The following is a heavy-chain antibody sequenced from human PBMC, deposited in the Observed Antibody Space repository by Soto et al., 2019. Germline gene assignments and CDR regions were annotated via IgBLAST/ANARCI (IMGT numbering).Heavy chain of an antibody. V-gene: IGHV3-66*01. CDR1: GFTVNSNY. CDR2: IYSGGST. D-gene: IGHD5-12*01. Sequence: PGGSLRLSCAASGFTVNSNYMSWVRQAPGKGLEWVSVIYSGGSTYYADSVKGRFTISRDNSKNTLYLQMNSLRAEDTAVYYCARGLYSGWHYFDYWGQGTLVTVSS. J-gene: IGHJ4*02. CDR3: ARGLYSGWHYFDY.